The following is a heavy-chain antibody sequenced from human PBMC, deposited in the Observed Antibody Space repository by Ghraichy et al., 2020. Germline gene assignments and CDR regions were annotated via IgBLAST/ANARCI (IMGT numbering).Heavy chain of an antibody. CDR2: ISNGSVYT. Sequence: GGSLRLSCAASGFTFNDYYMNWVRQAPGKGLEWISYISNGSVYTNYADSVKGRFTISRDNAKNSLYLQMDSLRAEDTAVYYCARSLSDYQGSGRTLHYWGQGALVTVSS. D-gene: IGHD3-10*01. CDR3: ARSLSDYQGSGRTLHY. CDR1: GFTFNDYY. V-gene: IGHV3-11*06. J-gene: IGHJ4*02.